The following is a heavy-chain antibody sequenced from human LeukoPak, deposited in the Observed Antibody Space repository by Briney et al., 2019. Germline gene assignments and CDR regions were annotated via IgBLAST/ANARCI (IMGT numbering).Heavy chain of an antibody. CDR1: GFTLRNYW. CDR2: INGDGTSA. J-gene: IGHJ6*03. D-gene: IGHD2-21*02. V-gene: IGHV3-74*01. Sequence: PGGSLRLSCAASGFTLRNYWMHWVRQTPGKGLLLVSRINGDGTSATYAGSVKRRFTISRDNAKNTLYLQMNSLRAEDTAVYYCARVAYCGGDCYSLDYYYMDVWGKGTTVTVSS. CDR3: ARVAYCGGDCYSLDYYYMDV.